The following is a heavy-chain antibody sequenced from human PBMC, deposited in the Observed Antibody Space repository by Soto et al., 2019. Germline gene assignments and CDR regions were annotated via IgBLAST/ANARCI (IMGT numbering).Heavy chain of an antibody. CDR1: GFTFSSYG. J-gene: IGHJ4*02. Sequence: PGGSLRLSCAASGFTFSSYGMTWVRQAPGKGLEWVSAISGSGESTYYADSVKGRFTISRDNSKNTLYLQMNSLRAEDTAVYYCAKKHHTSRYHTCDYWGQGPLVTVSS. CDR3: AKKHHTSRYHTCDY. CDR2: ISGSGEST. D-gene: IGHD3-16*02. V-gene: IGHV3-23*01.